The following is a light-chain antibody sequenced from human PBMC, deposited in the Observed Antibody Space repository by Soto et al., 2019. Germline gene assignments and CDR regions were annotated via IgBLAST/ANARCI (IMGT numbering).Light chain of an antibody. CDR1: SSDVGSYNL. J-gene: IGLJ1*01. CDR3: CSYAGISSYV. CDR2: EGS. V-gene: IGLV2-23*01. Sequence: QSALTQPASVSGSPGQSITISCTGTSSDVGSYNLVSWYQQHPGTAPKLMIYEGSKRPSGVSNRFSGSKSGNTASLTISGLQAEDEADYYCCSYAGISSYVFGTGTKLTVL.